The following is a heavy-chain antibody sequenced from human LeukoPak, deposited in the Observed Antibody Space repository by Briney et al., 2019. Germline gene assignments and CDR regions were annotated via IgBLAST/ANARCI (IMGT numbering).Heavy chain of an antibody. CDR3: ARVKRLVLSSSSAYKRNHYYYYVDV. V-gene: IGHV3-11*04. Sequence: GASLRLSCAASGYTFSDYYMSWMRQATGKGLEWVLYMSSSGSTIVYADSVQGRVTISRDNAKNSLYLEMKSLRAEDAAVYYCARVKRLVLSSSSAYKRNHYYYYVDVWQKGPTVPVS. CDR1: GYTFSDYY. CDR2: MSSSGSTI. D-gene: IGHD6-6*01. J-gene: IGHJ6*03.